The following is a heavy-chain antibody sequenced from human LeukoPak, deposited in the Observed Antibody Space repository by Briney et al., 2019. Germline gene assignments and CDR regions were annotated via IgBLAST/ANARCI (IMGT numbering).Heavy chain of an antibody. CDR3: ARQGVATAIDY. CDR2: IYYSGDT. Sequence: PSETLSLTCTVSGGPFRTFYWSWIRQPPGKGLEWIGYIYYSGDTNYNPSLKSRVTMSVDTSMNLFALKLSSVTAADTAVYYCARQGVATAIDYWGQGTLVTVSS. J-gene: IGHJ4*02. V-gene: IGHV4-59*12. CDR1: GGPFRTFY. D-gene: IGHD2-21*02.